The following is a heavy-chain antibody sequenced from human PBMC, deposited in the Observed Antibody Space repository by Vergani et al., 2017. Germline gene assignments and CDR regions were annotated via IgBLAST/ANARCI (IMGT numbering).Heavy chain of an antibody. J-gene: IGHJ4*02. CDR3: AREYSDSSGYYYGDY. CDR1: GYTFTSYG. Sequence: QVQLVQSGAEVKKPGASVKVSCKASGYTFTSYGISWVRQAPGQGPEWMGWISAYNGNTNYAQKLQGRVTMTADTSTSIAYMELRSLRSDDTAVYYCAREYSDSSGYYYGDYWGQGTLVTVSS. CDR2: ISAYNGNT. D-gene: IGHD3-22*01. V-gene: IGHV1-18*04.